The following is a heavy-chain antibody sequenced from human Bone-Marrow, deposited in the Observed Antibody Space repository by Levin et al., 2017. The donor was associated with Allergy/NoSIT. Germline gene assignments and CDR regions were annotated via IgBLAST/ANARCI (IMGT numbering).Heavy chain of an antibody. D-gene: IGHD6-6*01. V-gene: IGHV3-23*01. CDR2: IGRSGATT. J-gene: IGHJ4*02. Sequence: GESLKISCAASGFTFNNYGMSWVRQAPGKGLQWVSAIGRSGATTYYADSVKGRFTISRDNSKNMMYLQMSSLRAEDTAIYYCAKLSPSTDSWGQGTLVTVSS. CDR1: GFTFNNYG. CDR3: AKLSPSTDS.